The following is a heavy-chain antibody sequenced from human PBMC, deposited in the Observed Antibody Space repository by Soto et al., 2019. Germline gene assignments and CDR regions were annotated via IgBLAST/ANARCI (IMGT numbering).Heavy chain of an antibody. CDR3: ATLPSWGDEEQLEDDY. D-gene: IGHD7-27*01. V-gene: IGHV3-30-3*01. Sequence: QVQLVESGGGVVQPGRSLRLSCAASGFTFSSYAMHWVRQAPGKGLEWVAVISYDGSNKYYADSVKGRFTISRDNSKNTLYLQMNSLRAEDTAVYYCATLPSWGDEEQLEDDYWGQGTLVTVSS. J-gene: IGHJ4*02. CDR2: ISYDGSNK. CDR1: GFTFSSYA.